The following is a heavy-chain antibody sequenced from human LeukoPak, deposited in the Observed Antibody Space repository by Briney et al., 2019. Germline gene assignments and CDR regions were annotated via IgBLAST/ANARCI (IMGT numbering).Heavy chain of an antibody. Sequence: ASVKVSCKASRYTFTGYYIHWVRQAPGQGLEWMGWINPNSGGTNYAQKFQGWVTMTRDTSITTAYMELSRLRSDDTAVYYCARAGDIFTGHYYDYWGQGTLVTVSS. CDR2: INPNSGGT. CDR1: RYTFTGYY. V-gene: IGHV1-2*04. J-gene: IGHJ4*02. D-gene: IGHD3-9*01. CDR3: ARAGDIFTGHYYDY.